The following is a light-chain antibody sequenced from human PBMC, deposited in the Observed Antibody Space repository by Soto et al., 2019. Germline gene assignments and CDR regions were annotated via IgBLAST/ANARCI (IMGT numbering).Light chain of an antibody. Sequence: QSVLTQPPSASGSLGQSVTISCTGTSSDIGTYDYVSWYQQHPDRAPKLIIFEVSKRPLGVPDRCSGSKSGNTASLIVSGLQPADEAEYPCTSYTGDDFTFVFGTGTKVTV. CDR1: SSDIGTYDY. CDR3: TSYTGDDFTFV. V-gene: IGLV2-8*01. CDR2: EVS. J-gene: IGLJ1*01.